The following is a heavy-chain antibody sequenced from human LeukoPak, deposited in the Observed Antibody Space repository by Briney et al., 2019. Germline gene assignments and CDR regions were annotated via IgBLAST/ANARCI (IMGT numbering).Heavy chain of an antibody. V-gene: IGHV4-34*01. J-gene: IGHJ6*02. Sequence: SETLSLTCSVYGGSLSNYYWTWIRQPPGKGLEWIGEVDQSGNNNYNPSLKSRITMSVDTSKNLFSLRLTSVTAADTAVYFCARGRVEQLINVGGYYYYGMDVWGQGTSVIVSS. CDR2: VDQSGNN. CDR3: ARGRVEQLINVGGYYYYGMDV. CDR1: GGSLSNYY. D-gene: IGHD6-6*01.